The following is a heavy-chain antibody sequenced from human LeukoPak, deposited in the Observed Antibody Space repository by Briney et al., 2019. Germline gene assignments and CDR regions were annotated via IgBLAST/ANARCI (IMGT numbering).Heavy chain of an antibody. CDR1: GYSFTSYW. D-gene: IGHD4-17*01. Sequence: GESLKISCKGSGYSFTSYWIGWVRQMPGKGLEWMGIIYPGNSDTRYSPSLQGQVTISADKSITTAYLQWRSLKASDTAMYYCARWGTVTRFVVDYWGQGTLVTVSS. CDR3: ARWGTVTRFVVDY. CDR2: IYPGNSDT. V-gene: IGHV5-51*01. J-gene: IGHJ4*02.